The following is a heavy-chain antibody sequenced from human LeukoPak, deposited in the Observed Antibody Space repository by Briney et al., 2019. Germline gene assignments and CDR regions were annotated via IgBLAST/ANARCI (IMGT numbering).Heavy chain of an antibody. Sequence: SSETLSLTWAVYGXSFSGYYWSWIRQPPGKGLEWIGEISHSGSTNYNPSLKSRVTISVDTSKNQFSLKLSSVTAADTAVYYCARGGGYFDRWGQGTLVTVS. J-gene: IGHJ4*02. CDR1: GXSFSGYY. D-gene: IGHD3-16*01. CDR2: ISHSGST. V-gene: IGHV4-34*01. CDR3: ARGGGYFDR.